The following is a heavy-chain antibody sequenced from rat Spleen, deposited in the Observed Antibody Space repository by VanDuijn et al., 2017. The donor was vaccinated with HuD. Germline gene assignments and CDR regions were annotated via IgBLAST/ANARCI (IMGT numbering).Heavy chain of an antibody. D-gene: IGHD3-1*01. V-gene: IGHV2-63*01. Sequence: QVQLKESGPGLVQPSQTLSLTCTVSGFSLTNYNVHWVRQPTGKGLEWMGRMNYNGDTSYNSALKSRLSISRDTSKNQVFLKMNSLQTDDTGTYYCTIHPRYWGQGVMVTVSS. J-gene: IGHJ2*01. CDR2: MNYNGDT. CDR3: TIHPRY. CDR1: GFSLTNYN.